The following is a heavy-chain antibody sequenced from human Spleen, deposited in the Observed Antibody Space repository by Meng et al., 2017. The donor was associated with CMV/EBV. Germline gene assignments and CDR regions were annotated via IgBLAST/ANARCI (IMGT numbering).Heavy chain of an antibody. CDR3: ARTEEVFDY. Sequence: VQLQQWGAGLLKPSEPLSPPCAVYGGSFSGYYWSWIRQPPGKGLEWIGEINHSGSTNYNPSLKSRVTISVDTSKNQFSLKLSSVTAADTAVYYCARTEEVFDYWGQGTLVTVSS. CDR1: GGSFSGYY. CDR2: INHSGST. D-gene: IGHD1-14*01. V-gene: IGHV4-34*01. J-gene: IGHJ4*02.